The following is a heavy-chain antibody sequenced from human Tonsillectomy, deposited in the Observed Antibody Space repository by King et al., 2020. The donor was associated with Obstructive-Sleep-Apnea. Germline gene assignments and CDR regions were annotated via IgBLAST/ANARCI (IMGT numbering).Heavy chain of an antibody. CDR1: GGSISSYY. CDR3: ARDPRLSSLVGGGWFDP. J-gene: IGHJ5*02. D-gene: IGHD1-26*01. Sequence: QLQESGPGLVKPSETLSLTCTVSGGSISSYYWSWIRQPPGKGLEWIGYIYYSGSTNYNPSLKSRVTISVDTSKNQFSLKLSSVTAADTAVYYCARDPRLSSLVGGGWFDPWGQGTLVTVSS. CDR2: IYYSGST. V-gene: IGHV4-59*01.